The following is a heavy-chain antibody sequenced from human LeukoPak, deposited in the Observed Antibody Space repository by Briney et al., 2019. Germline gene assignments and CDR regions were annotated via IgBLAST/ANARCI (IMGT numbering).Heavy chain of an antibody. CDR2: ISSSSGTI. CDR3: ARGHSSGYPGGDY. D-gene: IGHD3-22*01. CDR1: GFTFSSYS. V-gene: IGHV3-48*01. Sequence: GGSPRLSCAASGFTFSSYSMNWVRQAPGKGLEWVSYISSSSGTIYYADSVKGRFTISRDNAKNSLYLQMNSLRAEDTAVYYCARGHSSGYPGGDYWGQGTLVTVSS. J-gene: IGHJ4*02.